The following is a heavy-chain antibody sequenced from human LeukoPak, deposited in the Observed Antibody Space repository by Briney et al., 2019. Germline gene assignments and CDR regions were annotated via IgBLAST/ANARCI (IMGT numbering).Heavy chain of an antibody. CDR2: INHSGST. CDR1: GYSISSGYY. J-gene: IGHJ4*02. CDR3: ARGIAAAGHFDY. V-gene: IGHV4-38-2*02. Sequence: SETLSLTCTVSGYSISSGYYWGWIRQPPGKGLEWIGEINHSGSTNYNPSLKSRVTISVDTSKNQFSLKLSSVTAADTAVYYCARGIAAAGHFDYWGQGTLVTVSS. D-gene: IGHD6-13*01.